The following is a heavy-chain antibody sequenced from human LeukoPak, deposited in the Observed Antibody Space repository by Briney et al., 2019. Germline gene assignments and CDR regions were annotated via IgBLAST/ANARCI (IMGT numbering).Heavy chain of an antibody. J-gene: IGHJ6*03. CDR1: GFTFSNYA. V-gene: IGHV3-23*01. CDR2: ISGSGGST. Sequence: PGGSLRLSCAAAGFTFSNYAMSWVRQPPGKWLGWVSGISGSGGSTYYADSVKGRFIISRDNSKNTLYLQMNGLRAEDTAIYYCEKGPLGPYYYHMDVWGKGTTVTVSS. CDR3: EKGPLGPYYYHMDV. D-gene: IGHD6-13*01.